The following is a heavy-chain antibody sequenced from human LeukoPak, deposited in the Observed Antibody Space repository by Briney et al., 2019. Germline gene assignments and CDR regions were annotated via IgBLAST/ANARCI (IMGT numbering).Heavy chain of an antibody. CDR1: GFTFSSYS. V-gene: IGHV3-21*01. D-gene: IGHD2-2*01. CDR3: ARDRGRPAANDAIDI. Sequence: GGSLRLSCAASGFTFSSYSMSWVRQAPGKGLEWVSSISSSSSYIYYADSVKGRFTISRDNAKNSLYLQMNSLRAEDTAVYYCARDRGRPAANDAIDIWGQGTMVTVSS. CDR2: ISSSSSYI. J-gene: IGHJ3*02.